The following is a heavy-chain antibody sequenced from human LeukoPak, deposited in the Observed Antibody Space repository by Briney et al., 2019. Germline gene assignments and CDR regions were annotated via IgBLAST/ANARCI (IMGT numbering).Heavy chain of an antibody. CDR2: ISGNGDST. D-gene: IGHD6-13*01. J-gene: IGHJ4*02. Sequence: GGSLRLSCSASGCTFRGYGMHLVRQAPGKGLEYVSAISGNGDSTYYADSVKGTFTISRDNSKNTLYLQMSSLRAEDTAVYYCVKGGIAAADNYFDYWGQGTLVTVSS. CDR3: VKGGIAAADNYFDY. V-gene: IGHV3-64D*06. CDR1: GCTFRGYG.